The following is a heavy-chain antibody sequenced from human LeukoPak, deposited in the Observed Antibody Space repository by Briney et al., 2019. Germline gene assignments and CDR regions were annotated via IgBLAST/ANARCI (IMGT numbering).Heavy chain of an antibody. Sequence: VASVKVSCTASGYTFTDYYMHWVRQAPGQGLEWMGWIKPNSGGTNYAQKFQGRVTMTRDTSISTAYMELSRLIFDDTAVYYCGRMGIVAGWFGPWGQGTLVTVSS. CDR3: GRMGIVAGWFGP. D-gene: IGHD6-19*01. V-gene: IGHV1-2*02. CDR2: IKPNSGGT. CDR1: GYTFTDYY. J-gene: IGHJ5*02.